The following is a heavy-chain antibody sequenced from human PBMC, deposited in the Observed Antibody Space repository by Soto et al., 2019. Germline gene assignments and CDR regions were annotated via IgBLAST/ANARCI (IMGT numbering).Heavy chain of an antibody. J-gene: IGHJ4*02. D-gene: IGHD6-19*01. V-gene: IGHV4-39*01. CDR1: GGSISRGGYY. CDR2: IYDRGST. CDR3: ARHGYTSGRTYFDY. Sequence: SETLSLTCTVSGGSISRGGYYWGWIRQPPGKGLEWIGSIYDRGSTYSNPSLKSRLTTSLDTSKNQFSLKLTSVTAADTAVYYCARHGYTSGRTYFDYWGQGTLVTVSS.